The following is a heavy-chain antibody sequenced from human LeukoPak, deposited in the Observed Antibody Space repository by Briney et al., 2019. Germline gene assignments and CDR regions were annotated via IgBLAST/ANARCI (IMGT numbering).Heavy chain of an antibody. CDR3: ARRSGIAVAGAFDY. V-gene: IGHV3-53*01. CDR2: IYSGGST. Sequence: GGSLRLSCAASEFSVGSNYMTWVRQAPGKGLEWVSLIYSGGSTYYADSVKGRFTISRDNSKNTLYLQMNSLRAEDTAVYYCARRSGIAVAGAFDYWGQGTLVTVSS. D-gene: IGHD6-19*01. CDR1: EFSVGSNY. J-gene: IGHJ4*02.